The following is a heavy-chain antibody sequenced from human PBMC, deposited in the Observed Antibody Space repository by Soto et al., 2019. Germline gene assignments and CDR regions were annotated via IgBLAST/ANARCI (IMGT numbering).Heavy chain of an antibody. J-gene: IGHJ6*02. V-gene: IGHV3-30*04. Sequence: PGGSLRLASAASGFAFSSSPMDWVRQAPGKGLEWVAVISDDGRNKYYADSVQGRFIISRDNSKNTLYLQVNSLRAEDTALYYCXTSLGMATTYYSYAIDVWGQGTTVTVSS. CDR2: ISDDGRNK. CDR3: XTSLGMATTYYSYAIDV. D-gene: IGHD5-12*01. CDR1: GFAFSSSP.